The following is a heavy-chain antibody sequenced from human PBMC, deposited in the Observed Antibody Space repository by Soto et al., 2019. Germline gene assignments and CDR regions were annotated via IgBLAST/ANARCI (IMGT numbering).Heavy chain of an antibody. CDR2: ISASGDRT. Sequence: EVQLLESGGGLVQPGGSLRFSCAASGFTFTTYPMIWVRQAPGKGLDPVSSISASGDRTYYADSVKGRFTISRDNSKNMLYLQMNSLRGEDTAVYYCAKIVTTADSYWYGMDFWGQGAAVTVSS. J-gene: IGHJ6*02. CDR3: AKIVTTADSYWYGMDF. V-gene: IGHV3-23*01. CDR1: GFTFTTYP. D-gene: IGHD4-4*01.